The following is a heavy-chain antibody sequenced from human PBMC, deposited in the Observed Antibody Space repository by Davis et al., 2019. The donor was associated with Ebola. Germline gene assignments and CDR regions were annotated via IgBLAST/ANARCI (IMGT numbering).Heavy chain of an antibody. CDR2: IYYSGST. CDR3: ARGGLWFGESLSHWFDP. CDR1: GGSFSGYY. J-gene: IGHJ5*02. V-gene: IGHV4-59*01. D-gene: IGHD3-10*01. Sequence: MPSETLSLTCAVYGGSFSGYYWSWIRQPPGKGLEWIAYIYYSGSTNYNPSLKSRVSISLDTSKNQFSLKLSSVTAADTAVYYCARGGLWFGESLSHWFDPWGQGTLVTVSS.